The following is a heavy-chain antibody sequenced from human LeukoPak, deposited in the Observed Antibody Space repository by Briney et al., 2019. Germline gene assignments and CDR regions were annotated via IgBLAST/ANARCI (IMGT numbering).Heavy chain of an antibody. CDR2: IYYSGST. CDR3: AGYGSGSY. CDR1: GYSIGSGNY. Sequence: SETLSLTCTVSGYSIGSGNYWGWIRQPPGKGLEWIGYIYYSGSTNYNPSLKSRVTISVDTSKNQFSLKLSSVTAADTAVYYCAGYGSGSYWSQGTLVTVSS. V-gene: IGHV4-61*01. J-gene: IGHJ4*02. D-gene: IGHD3-10*01.